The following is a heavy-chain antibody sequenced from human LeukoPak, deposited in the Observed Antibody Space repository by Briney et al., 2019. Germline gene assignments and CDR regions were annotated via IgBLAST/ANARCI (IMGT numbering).Heavy chain of an antibody. CDR1: GYIFTSYA. Sequence: ASVKVSCKASGYIFTSYAIHWVRQAPGQRLEWMGWINAGNGNTKYSEKFQGRVTITRDTSASTVYMELSSLRSEDTAVYYCARDQAAGPFDYWGQGTLVTVSS. CDR2: INAGNGNT. D-gene: IGHD6-13*01. CDR3: ARDQAAGPFDY. J-gene: IGHJ4*02. V-gene: IGHV1-3*01.